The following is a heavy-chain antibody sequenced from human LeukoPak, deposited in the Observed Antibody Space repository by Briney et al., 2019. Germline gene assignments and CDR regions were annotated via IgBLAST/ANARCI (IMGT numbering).Heavy chain of an antibody. D-gene: IGHD3-3*01. CDR1: GASLRGNY. V-gene: IGHV4-59*01. Sequence: SETLSLTCTVSGASLRGNYWTWIRQPPGKGLEWIGYIYYSGSTNYNPSLKSRVTISVDTSKNQFSLKLSSVTAADTAVYYCARGPDDYDFWSGYYTYFDYWGQGTLVTVSS. J-gene: IGHJ4*02. CDR2: IYYSGST. CDR3: ARGPDDYDFWSGYYTYFDY.